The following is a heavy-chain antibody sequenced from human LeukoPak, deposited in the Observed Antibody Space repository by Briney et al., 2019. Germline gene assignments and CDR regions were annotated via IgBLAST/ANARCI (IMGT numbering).Heavy chain of an antibody. CDR2: IYYSGST. D-gene: IGHD2-2*01. CDR1: GGSISSSSYY. V-gene: IGHV4-39*01. CDR3: ARRDKGRPSPTDY. J-gene: IGHJ4*02. Sequence: SETLSLTCTVSGGSISSSSYYWGWIRQPPGKGLEWIGSIYYSGSTYYNPSLKSRVTISVDTSKTQFSLKLSSVTAADTAVYYCARRDKGRPSPTDYWGQGARVTVSS.